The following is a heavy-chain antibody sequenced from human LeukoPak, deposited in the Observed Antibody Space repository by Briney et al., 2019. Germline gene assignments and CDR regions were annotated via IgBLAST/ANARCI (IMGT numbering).Heavy chain of an antibody. D-gene: IGHD6-19*01. J-gene: IGHJ4*02. CDR3: ARDRFGGWSSGGFDY. Sequence: GGSLRLSCAASGFTLSSHAMSWVRQGPGKGLEWVSAISVSGNTYHADSVKGRFTISRDSSKNTLYLQMNSLRAEDAAVYYCARDRFGGWSSGGFDYWGQGILVTVSS. V-gene: IGHV3-23*01. CDR2: ISVSGNT. CDR1: GFTLSSHA.